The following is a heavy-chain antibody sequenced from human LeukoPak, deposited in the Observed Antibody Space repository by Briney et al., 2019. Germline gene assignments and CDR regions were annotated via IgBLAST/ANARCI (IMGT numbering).Heavy chain of an antibody. D-gene: IGHD1-1*01. Sequence: GGSLKISCKGFGDSFINYWIGWVRQMPGKGLEWMGIIYPGNSDTLYNPSFQGQVTISVDKSISTAYLQWSSLQASDTAMYYCARHPRIPRERRHYYYYMDVWGKGATVTVSS. CDR2: IYPGNSDT. J-gene: IGHJ6*03. CDR1: GDSFINYW. CDR3: ARHPRIPRERRHYYYYMDV. V-gene: IGHV5-51*01.